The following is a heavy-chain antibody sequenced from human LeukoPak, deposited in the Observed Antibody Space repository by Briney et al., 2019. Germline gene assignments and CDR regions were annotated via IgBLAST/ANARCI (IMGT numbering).Heavy chain of an antibody. Sequence: GGSLRLSCAASGFIFTDYGMHWVRQAPGKGLDWVAFIRYDEKNYYADSVKGRFTISRDNSKNTLYLQMSSLRVEDTAIYYCAKERYCSGGNCYPDDDWGQGTLVTVSS. CDR3: AKERYCSGGNCYPDDD. J-gene: IGHJ4*02. V-gene: IGHV3-30*02. CDR2: IRYDEKN. CDR1: GFIFTDYG. D-gene: IGHD2-15*01.